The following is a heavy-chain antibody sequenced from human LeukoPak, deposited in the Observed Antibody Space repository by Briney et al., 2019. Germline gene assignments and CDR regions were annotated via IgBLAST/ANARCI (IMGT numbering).Heavy chain of an antibody. V-gene: IGHV4-30-2*01. D-gene: IGHD3-10*01. Sequence: PSQTLSLTCTVSGGSISSGGYYWSWIRQPPGKGLEWIGYIYHSGSTYYNPSLKSRVTISVDRSKNQFSLKLSSVTAADTAVYYCARVRGLRGIGDYWGQGTLVTVSS. CDR2: IYHSGST. J-gene: IGHJ4*02. CDR1: GGSISSGGYY. CDR3: ARVRGLRGIGDY.